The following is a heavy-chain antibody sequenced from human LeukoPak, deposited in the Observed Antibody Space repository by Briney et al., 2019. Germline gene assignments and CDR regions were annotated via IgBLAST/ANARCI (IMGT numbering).Heavy chain of an antibody. D-gene: IGHD2/OR15-2a*01. CDR2: IRGSGDNT. CDR3: AKNMGPEYYYGMDV. CDR1: GFTFSSCA. J-gene: IGHJ6*02. Sequence: GGSLRLSCTASGFTFSSCAMNWVRQAPGGGLEWVSAIRGSGDNTYYADSVRGRFTISRDNSKSTLYLQMNSLRAEDTAIYYCAKNMGPEYYYGMDVWGQGTTVTVSS. V-gene: IGHV3-23*01.